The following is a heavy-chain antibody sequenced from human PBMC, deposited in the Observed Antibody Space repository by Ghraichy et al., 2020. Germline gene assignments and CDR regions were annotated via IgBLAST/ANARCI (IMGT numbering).Heavy chain of an antibody. CDR2: ILHTGKR. D-gene: IGHD1-1*01. CDR1: GDSMKTDFY. Sequence: SETLSLTCTVSGDSMKTDFYWGWIRQPPGKGLEWIGSILHTGKRYYRPSLESRLTLSLDTSKKQFSLELSSLTAADTAVYYCVRDRAMTTEGFDYWGQGALVTVSS. CDR3: VRDRAMTTEGFDY. V-gene: IGHV4-38-2*02. J-gene: IGHJ4*02.